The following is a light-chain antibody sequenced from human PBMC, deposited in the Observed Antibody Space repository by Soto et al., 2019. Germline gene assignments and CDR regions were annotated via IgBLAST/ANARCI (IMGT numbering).Light chain of an antibody. V-gene: IGKV1-39*01. CDR2: AAS. CDR3: QQSYTNPLYT. CDR1: QSIIFY. J-gene: IGKJ2*01. Sequence: DIQLTQSPSSLSASVGDRVTITCRASQSIIFYLNWYQQKPGQAPRLLIYAASNLQSGVPSRFSGSGSGTEFTLTISSLQPADFATYFCQQSYTNPLYTVGQGTKLEIQ.